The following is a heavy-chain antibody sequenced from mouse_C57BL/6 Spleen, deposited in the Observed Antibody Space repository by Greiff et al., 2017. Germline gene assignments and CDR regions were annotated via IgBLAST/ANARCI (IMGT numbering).Heavy chain of an antibody. CDR2: INPVSGGT. CDR3: ARGEAYYSNFAY. J-gene: IGHJ3*01. Sequence: QVQLQQSGAELVRPGTSVKVSCKASGYAFTNYLIEWVKQRPGQGLEWIGVINPVSGGTNYNEKFKGKATLTADKSSSTAYMQLSSLTSEDSAVYFCARGEAYYSNFAYWGQGTLVTVSA. CDR1: GYAFTNYL. D-gene: IGHD2-5*01. V-gene: IGHV1-54*01.